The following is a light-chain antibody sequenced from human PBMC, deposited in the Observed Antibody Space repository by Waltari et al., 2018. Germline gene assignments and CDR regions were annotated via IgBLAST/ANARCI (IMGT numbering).Light chain of an antibody. CDR3: QKYGSLPAT. V-gene: IGKV3-20*01. Sequence: ERVLTPSPGTLSLSPGDSATLSCRASQSVSRFLAWYQQKPGQAPRLLIYDASSRATGIPDRFSGSGSGTDFSLTISRLEPEDFAVYYCQKYGSLPATFGQGTKVEIK. CDR1: QSVSRF. J-gene: IGKJ1*01. CDR2: DAS.